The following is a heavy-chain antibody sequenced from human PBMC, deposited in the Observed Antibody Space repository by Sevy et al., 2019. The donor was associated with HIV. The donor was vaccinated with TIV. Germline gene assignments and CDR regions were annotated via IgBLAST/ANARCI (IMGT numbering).Heavy chain of an antibody. CDR3: ARDDASNPPVLDY. Sequence: SETLSLTCSVSGGSISSYFWTWIRQPPGKGLEWIGHIYYTGSANYNPSLKSRVTISIDKSKSQFSLNLSSVTAADTAVYYCARDDASNPPVLDYWGQGALVTVSS. V-gene: IGHV4-59*01. CDR2: IYYTGSA. J-gene: IGHJ4*02. D-gene: IGHD3-3*01. CDR1: GGSISSYF.